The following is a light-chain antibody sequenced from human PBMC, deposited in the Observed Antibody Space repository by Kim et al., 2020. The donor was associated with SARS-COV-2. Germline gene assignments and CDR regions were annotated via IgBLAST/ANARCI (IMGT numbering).Light chain of an antibody. V-gene: IGKV1-5*03. CDR1: QSIRFY. CDR2: QAS. CDR3: QQYESYSQFS. Sequence: DIQMTQSPSSLSAFLGDRVTITCRASQSIRFYLAWYQQKTGEAPRLLISQASTLESGVPSRFSGSGSGTEFTLTISSLQPDDFETYDCQQYESYSQFSFGQGTKLEI. J-gene: IGKJ2*03.